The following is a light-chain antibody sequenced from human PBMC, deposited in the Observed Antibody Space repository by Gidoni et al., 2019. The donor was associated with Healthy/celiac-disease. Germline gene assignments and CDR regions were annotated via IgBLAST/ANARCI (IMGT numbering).Light chain of an antibody. CDR1: QSVSSCY. CDR2: GGS. Sequence: EFTLAQSPDTLSLSTGERATLSCRDSQSVSSCYLPWYRQNTGQAPRLLIYGGSSRATGIPDRFSGSGSGTDFTLTISRLELEDFAVYYCKQYGSSTITFGQGTRLEIK. J-gene: IGKJ5*01. CDR3: KQYGSSTIT. V-gene: IGKV3-20*01.